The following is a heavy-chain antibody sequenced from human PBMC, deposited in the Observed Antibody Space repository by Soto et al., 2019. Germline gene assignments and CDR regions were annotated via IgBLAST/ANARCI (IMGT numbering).Heavy chain of an antibody. J-gene: IGHJ6*02. CDR1: GYTFTSYG. Sequence: QVQLVQSGAEVKKPGASVKVSCKASGYTFTSYGISWVRQAPGQGLEWMGWMSAYNGNTKYAQKIQGRVTMPTTTATSTAYMELRSLRSDDTAVYYCARVEMGCGDVWCQGTTVTVSS. D-gene: IGHD2-21*01. CDR3: ARVEMGCGDV. CDR2: MSAYNGNT. V-gene: IGHV1-18*04.